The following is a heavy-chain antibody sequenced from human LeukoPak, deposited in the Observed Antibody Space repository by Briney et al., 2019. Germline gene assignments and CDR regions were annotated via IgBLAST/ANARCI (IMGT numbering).Heavy chain of an antibody. CDR1: GFIFSNYV. Sequence: GGSLRLSCAGSGFIFSNYVLHWVRQSPDKGLEWLALISADGNAKFYADSVKGRFTISRDNSKNTVFLQMNSLRPEDTAVYYCAREGFDPWGQGTLVTVSS. J-gene: IGHJ5*02. CDR2: ISADGNAK. CDR3: AREGFDP. V-gene: IGHV3-30*04.